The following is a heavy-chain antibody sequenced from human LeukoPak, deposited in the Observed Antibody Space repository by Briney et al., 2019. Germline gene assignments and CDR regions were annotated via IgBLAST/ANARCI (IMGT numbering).Heavy chain of an antibody. CDR2: IGGSGGTT. J-gene: IGHJ4*02. V-gene: IGHV3-23*01. D-gene: IGHD5-12*01. CDR3: NGATSV. CDR1: GFTFDDYA. Sequence: GGSLRLSCAASGFTFDDYAMHWVRQAPGKGLEWVSGIGGSGGTTYYADSVKGRFTISRDNSKNTLYLQMNSLRAEDTAVYYCNGATSVWGRGTLVTVSS.